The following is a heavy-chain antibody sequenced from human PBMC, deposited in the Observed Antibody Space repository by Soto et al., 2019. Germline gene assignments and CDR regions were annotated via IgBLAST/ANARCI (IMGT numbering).Heavy chain of an antibody. CDR3: ARRYSSGFDY. J-gene: IGHJ4*02. CDR1: GGSISSYY. CDR2: IYYMGST. V-gene: IGHV4-59*01. Sequence: QVQLQESGPGLVKPSETLSLTCTVSGGSISSYYWSWIRQPPGKGLEWIGYIYYMGSTNYNPSLKSRVTIPVDTSKNQFSLKPSSVTAADTAVYYCARRYSSGFDYWGQGTLVTVSS. D-gene: IGHD6-19*01.